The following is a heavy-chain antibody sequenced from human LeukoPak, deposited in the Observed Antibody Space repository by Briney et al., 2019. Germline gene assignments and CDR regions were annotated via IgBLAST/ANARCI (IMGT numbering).Heavy chain of an antibody. CDR2: VDPENGET. D-gene: IGHD3-3*01. CDR1: GYTFTDYY. CDR3: ATDHVYDITTFAAGDY. V-gene: IGHV1-69-2*01. Sequence: ASVKVSCKASGYTFTDYYMHWVQQAPGEGLEWIGRVDPENGETVYIEKFQGRVTIAADTSTDTAFMELSSLRSEDTAVYYCATDHVYDITTFAAGDYWGQGTLVTVSS. J-gene: IGHJ4*02.